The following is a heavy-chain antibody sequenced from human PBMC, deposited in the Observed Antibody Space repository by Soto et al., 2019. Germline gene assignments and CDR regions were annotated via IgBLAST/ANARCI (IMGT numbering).Heavy chain of an antibody. J-gene: IGHJ5*02. Sequence: GESLKISCKGSGYSFTSYWIGWVRQMPGKGLEWMGIIYPGDSDTRYSPSFQGQVTISADKSISTAYLQWSSLKASDTAMHYCATLEPPFSGSHYSGWFDPWGQGTLVTVSS. CDR2: IYPGDSDT. CDR3: ATLEPPFSGSHYSGWFDP. CDR1: GYSFTSYW. D-gene: IGHD1-26*01. V-gene: IGHV5-51*01.